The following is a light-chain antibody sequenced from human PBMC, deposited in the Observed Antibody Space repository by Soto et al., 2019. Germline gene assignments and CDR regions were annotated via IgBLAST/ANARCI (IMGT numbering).Light chain of an antibody. Sequence: EILLTQSPGTLSLSPGERSPLACGASKSVTADYFAWYQQKPGQAPSLRIYEPSSRTRGTPGRFSGGWSGAYFTLTISRIEPADFAVYYCQQSGTSPTFGPGTKVEIK. CDR3: QQSGTSPT. V-gene: IGKV3-20*01. J-gene: IGKJ1*01. CDR1: KSVTADY. CDR2: EPS.